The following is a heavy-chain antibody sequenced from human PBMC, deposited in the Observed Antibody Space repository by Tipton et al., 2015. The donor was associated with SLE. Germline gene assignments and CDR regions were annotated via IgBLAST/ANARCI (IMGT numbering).Heavy chain of an antibody. CDR1: GGSFSGYY. CDR2: INHSGST. V-gene: IGHV4-34*01. D-gene: IGHD6-13*01. Sequence: TLSLTCAVYGGSFSGYYWSWIRQPPGKGLEWIGEINHSGSTNYNPSLKSRVTISVDTSKNQFSLKLSSVTAADTAVYYCARAVGSWYLGCYYYYGMDVWGQGTTVTVSS. CDR3: ARAVGSWYLGCYYYYGMDV. J-gene: IGHJ6*02.